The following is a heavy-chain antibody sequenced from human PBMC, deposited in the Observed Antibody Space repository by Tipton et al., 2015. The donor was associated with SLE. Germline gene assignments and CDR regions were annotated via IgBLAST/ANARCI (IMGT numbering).Heavy chain of an antibody. V-gene: IGHV3-23*01. CDR3: ARDFGVVIDY. CDR2: ISADGANT. D-gene: IGHD3-3*01. Sequence: SLRLSCATSGFTFHYYAMTWARQAPGKGLEWVSAISADGANTFYADSMKGRFTISRDNAKNTLYLQMNSLRAEDTAVYYCARDFGVVIDYWGQGTLVTVSS. J-gene: IGHJ4*02. CDR1: GFTFHYYA.